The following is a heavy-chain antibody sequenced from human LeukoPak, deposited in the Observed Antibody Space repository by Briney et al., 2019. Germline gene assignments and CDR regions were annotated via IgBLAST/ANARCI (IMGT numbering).Heavy chain of an antibody. CDR1: GFTFSDFY. J-gene: IGHJ4*02. V-gene: IGHV3-11*06. CDR3: ARKTYYYDSGSYSKSYYFDY. Sequence: SGGSLRLSCAASGFTFSDFYMSWIRQAPGKGLECLSDSSSSSTDTNYADSVKGRFTISRDNAKNSLFLQLNSLRAEDTAVYYCARKTYYYDSGSYSKSYYFDYWGQGTLVTVSS. D-gene: IGHD3-10*01. CDR2: SSSSSTDT.